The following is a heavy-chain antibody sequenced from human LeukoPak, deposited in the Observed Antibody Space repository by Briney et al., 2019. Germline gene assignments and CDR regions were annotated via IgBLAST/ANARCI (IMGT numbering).Heavy chain of an antibody. Sequence: GRSLRLSCAASGFTFSSYAMHWVRQAPGKGLEWVAVISYDRSNKYYADSVKGRFTISRDNSKNTLYLQMNSLRAEDTAVYYCASSAAALDYWGQGTLVTVSS. D-gene: IGHD6-13*01. CDR2: ISYDRSNK. CDR1: GFTFSSYA. CDR3: ASSAAALDY. V-gene: IGHV3-30*01. J-gene: IGHJ4*02.